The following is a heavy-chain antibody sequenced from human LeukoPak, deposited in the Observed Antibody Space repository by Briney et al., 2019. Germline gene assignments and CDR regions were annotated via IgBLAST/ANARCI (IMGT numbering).Heavy chain of an antibody. CDR3: ARESIAAASDAFDI. Sequence: PGGSLRLSCAASGFTFSSYEMSWVRQAPGKGLGWGSYISSSGSTIYYADSVKGRFTISRDNAKNSLYLQMNSLRAEDTAVYYCARESIAAASDAFDIWGQGTMVTVSS. CDR2: ISSSGSTI. V-gene: IGHV3-48*03. D-gene: IGHD6-13*01. J-gene: IGHJ3*02. CDR1: GFTFSSYE.